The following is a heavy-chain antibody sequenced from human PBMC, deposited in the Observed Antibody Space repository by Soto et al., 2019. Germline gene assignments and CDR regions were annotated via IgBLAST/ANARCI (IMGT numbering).Heavy chain of an antibody. CDR3: ASLLSPTAMVETDY. CDR2: INHSGST. J-gene: IGHJ4*02. CDR1: GGSFSGYY. V-gene: IGHV4-34*01. Sequence: SETLSLTCAVYGGSFSGYYWSWIRQPPGKGLEWIGEINHSGSTNYNPSLKSRVTISVDTSKNQFSLKLSSVTAADTAVYYCASLLSPTAMVETDYWGQGTLVTVSS. D-gene: IGHD5-18*01.